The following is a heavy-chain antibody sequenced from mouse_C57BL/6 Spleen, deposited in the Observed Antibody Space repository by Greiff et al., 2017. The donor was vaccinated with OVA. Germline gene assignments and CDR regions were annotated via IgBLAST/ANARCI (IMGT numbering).Heavy chain of an antibody. J-gene: IGHJ3*01. V-gene: IGHV1-82*01. CDR3: ARGEDGYYVPWFAY. Sequence: QVHVKQSGPELVKPGASVKISCKASGYAFSSSWMNWVKQRPGKGLEWIGRIYPGDGDTNYNGKFKGKATLTADKSSSTAYMQLSSLTSEDSAVYFCARGEDGYYVPWFAYWGQGTLVTVSA. CDR1: GYAFSSSW. D-gene: IGHD2-3*01. CDR2: IYPGDGDT.